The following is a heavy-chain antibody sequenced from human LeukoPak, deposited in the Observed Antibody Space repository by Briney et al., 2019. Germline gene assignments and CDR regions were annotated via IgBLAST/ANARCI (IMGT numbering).Heavy chain of an antibody. Sequence: SETLSLTCAVYGGSFSGYYWSWIRQPPGKGLEWIGEINHSGSTNYNPSLKSRVTISVDTSKNQFSLKLSSVTAADTAVYYCAREGRLVLDPWGQGTLVTVSS. V-gene: IGHV4-34*01. J-gene: IGHJ5*02. CDR3: AREGRLVLDP. D-gene: IGHD6-19*01. CDR2: INHSGST. CDR1: GGSFSGYY.